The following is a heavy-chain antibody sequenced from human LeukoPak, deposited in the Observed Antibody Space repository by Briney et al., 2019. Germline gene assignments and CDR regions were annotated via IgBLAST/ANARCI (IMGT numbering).Heavy chain of an antibody. Sequence: VASVKVSCKASGGTFSSYAISWVRQAPGQGLEWMGWINTNTGNPTYAQGFTGRFVFSLDTSVSTAYLQISSLKAEDTAVYYCAKKGYYGSGSYYKHWGQGNLGNVS. CDR2: INTNTGNP. V-gene: IGHV7-4-1*02. D-gene: IGHD3-10*01. CDR3: AKKGYYGSGSYYKH. CDR1: GGTFSSYA. J-gene: IGHJ1*01.